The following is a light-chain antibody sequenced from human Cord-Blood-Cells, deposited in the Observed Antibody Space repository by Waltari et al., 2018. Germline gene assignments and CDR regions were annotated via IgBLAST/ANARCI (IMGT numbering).Light chain of an antibody. J-gene: IGLJ2*01. CDR1: GSDVGGNTL. CDR2: EGG. Sequence: PALTQPASVSGSPGQSLPISCPGTGSDVGGNTLVPWYQQPPGKTPKPMIYEGGKQPSWVSTRFSGANSCNTASLPISGLQDDDEDAYYCCSYAGSSTVVFGGGTKLTVL. V-gene: IGLV2-23*01. CDR3: CSYAGSSTVV.